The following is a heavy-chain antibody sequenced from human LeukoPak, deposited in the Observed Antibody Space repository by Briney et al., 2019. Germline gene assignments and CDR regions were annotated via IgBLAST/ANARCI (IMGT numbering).Heavy chain of an antibody. CDR3: ARGLGEGYPDY. CDR2: IKHGGFT. CDR1: GGSFSDFY. D-gene: IGHD5-24*01. J-gene: IGHJ4*02. V-gene: IGHV4-34*01. Sequence: SETLSLTCAVHGGSFSDFYWTWMRQPPGKGLEWIGEIKHGGFTSYHPSLRSRVTMSEDTPSNQFSLNLTSVTAADTAVYYCARGLGEGYPDYWGREPWSPSPQ.